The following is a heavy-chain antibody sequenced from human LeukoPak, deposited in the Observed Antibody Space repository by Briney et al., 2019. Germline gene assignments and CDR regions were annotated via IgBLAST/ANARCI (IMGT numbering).Heavy chain of an antibody. CDR2: ISGSGGST. D-gene: IGHD3-9*01. Sequence: GGSLRLSCAASGFTFSSYAMSWVRQAPGKGLEWVSAISGSGGSTYYADSVKGRFTISRDNSKNTLYLQMNSLRAEDTAVYYCAKPVHSYDILNGQKRRFDYWGQGTLVTVSS. J-gene: IGHJ4*02. V-gene: IGHV3-23*01. CDR3: AKPVHSYDILNGQKRRFDY. CDR1: GFTFSSYA.